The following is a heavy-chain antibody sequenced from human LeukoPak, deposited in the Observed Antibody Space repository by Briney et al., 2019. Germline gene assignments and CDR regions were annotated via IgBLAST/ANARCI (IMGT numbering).Heavy chain of an antibody. J-gene: IGHJ4*02. V-gene: IGHV3-15*01. D-gene: IGHD2-21*02. CDR1: GFTFSNAW. CDR3: TTELSVVVTLPRVDC. CDR2: IKSKTDGGTT. Sequence: GGSLTLSCAGSGFTFSNAWLSRVRQAPGKGLEWVGRIKSKTDGGTTDYAAPVKGRFTISRDDSKNTLSLQMNSLKTEDTAVYYCTTELSVVVTLPRVDCWGQRTLVSVSS.